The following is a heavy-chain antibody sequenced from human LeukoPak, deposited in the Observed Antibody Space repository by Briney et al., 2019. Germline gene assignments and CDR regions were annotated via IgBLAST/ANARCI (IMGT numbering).Heavy chain of an antibody. CDR2: IKQDGSEK. V-gene: IGHV3-7*01. J-gene: IGHJ5*02. CDR3: ARSDFWFDP. Sequence: GGSLRLSCAASGFTFSSYSMNWVRQAPGKGLERVANIKQDGSEKYYVDSVKGRFAISRDNAKNSLYLQMNSLRAEDTAVYYCARSDFWFDPWGQGTLVTVSS. D-gene: IGHD2-21*02. CDR1: GFTFSSYS.